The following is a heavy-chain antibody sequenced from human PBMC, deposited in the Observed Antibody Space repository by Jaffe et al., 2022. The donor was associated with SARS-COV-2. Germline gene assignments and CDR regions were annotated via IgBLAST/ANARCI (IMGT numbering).Heavy chain of an antibody. Sequence: QVQLQESGPGLVKPSQTLSLTCTVSGGSINSGGNYWSWIRQPAGKGLEWIGRIYTSGSTNYNPSLKSRVIISVDRAKNQFSLKLSSVTAADTAAYYCARDFPSFGEYPYGMDVWGQGTMVTVSS. J-gene: IGHJ6*02. CDR1: GGSINSGGNY. V-gene: IGHV4-61*02. CDR2: IYTSGST. CDR3: ARDFPSFGEYPYGMDV. D-gene: IGHD3-10*01.